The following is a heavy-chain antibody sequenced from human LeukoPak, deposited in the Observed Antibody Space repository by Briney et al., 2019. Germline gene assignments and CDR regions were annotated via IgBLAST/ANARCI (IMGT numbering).Heavy chain of an antibody. CDR3: ARDRDVVVPAASYYYYGMDV. Sequence: SVKVSCKASGYTFTSYGISWVRQAPGQGLEWMGWISAYNGNTNYAQKLQGRVTMTTDTPTSTAYMELRSLRSDDTAVYYCARDRDVVVPAASYYYYGMDVWGQGTTVTVSS. D-gene: IGHD2-2*01. J-gene: IGHJ6*02. V-gene: IGHV1-18*01. CDR2: ISAYNGNT. CDR1: GYTFTSYG.